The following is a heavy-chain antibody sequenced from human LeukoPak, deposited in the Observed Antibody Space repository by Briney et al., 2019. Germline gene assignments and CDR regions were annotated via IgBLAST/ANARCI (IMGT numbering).Heavy chain of an antibody. V-gene: IGHV3-7*01. D-gene: IGHD5-12*01. J-gene: IGHJ4*02. Sequence: GGSLRLSCAASGFTFSSYWMSWVRQAPGKGLEWVANIKRDGSEKYYVDSVKGRFTISRDNAKNSLYLQMSSLRAEDTAVYYSASGGYDGPFDYWGQGTLVTVSS. CDR2: IKRDGSEK. CDR1: GFTFSSYW. CDR3: ASGGYDGPFDY.